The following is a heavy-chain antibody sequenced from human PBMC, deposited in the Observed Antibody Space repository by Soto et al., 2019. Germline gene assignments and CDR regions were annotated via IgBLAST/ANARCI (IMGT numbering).Heavy chain of an antibody. J-gene: IGHJ5*02. CDR2: IYYSGST. D-gene: IGHD2-2*01. Sequence: QVQLQESGPGLVKPSQTLSLTCTVSAGSISRGGYYWSWIRQHPGRGLEWIGYIYYSGSTYYNPSLESRVTISVYTPKNHVSLNMSSVTAAYTAVYYCARSSAVMPSDKWFDPWGQGNLVNVSS. CDR3: ARSSAVMPSDKWFDP. CDR1: AGSISRGGYY. V-gene: IGHV4-31*03.